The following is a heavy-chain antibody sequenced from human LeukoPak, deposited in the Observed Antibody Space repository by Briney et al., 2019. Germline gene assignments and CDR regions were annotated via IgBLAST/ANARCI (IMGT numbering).Heavy chain of an antibody. CDR3: AKYLVPTAVLMDV. D-gene: IGHD1-1*01. CDR1: GFTFSNYG. J-gene: IGHJ6*02. CDR2: ISYDGTIK. V-gene: IGHV3-30*18. Sequence: GRSLRLSCAASGFTFSNYGMHWVRQAPGEGLEWVALISYDGTIKYYADSVKGRFTISRDNSKSTLYLQMNSLRPEDTAVYYCAKYLVPTAVLMDVWGQGTTVTVSS.